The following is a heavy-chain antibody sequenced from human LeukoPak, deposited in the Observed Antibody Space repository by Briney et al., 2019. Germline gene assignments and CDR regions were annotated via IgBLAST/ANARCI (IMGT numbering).Heavy chain of an antibody. J-gene: IGHJ5*02. CDR2: ISYDGSNK. Sequence: AGGSLRLSCAASGFTFSSYAMHWVRQAPGKGLEWVAVISYDGSNKYYADSVKGRFTISRDNSKNTLYLQMNSLRAEDTAVYYCAGDDQQQLVRGYDRFDPWGREPWSPSPQ. CDR3: AGDDQQQLVRGYDRFDP. CDR1: GFTFSSYA. D-gene: IGHD6-13*01. V-gene: IGHV3-30*04.